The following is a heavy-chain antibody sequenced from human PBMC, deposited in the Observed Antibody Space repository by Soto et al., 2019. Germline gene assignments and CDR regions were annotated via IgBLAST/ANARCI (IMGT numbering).Heavy chain of an antibody. CDR3: AKGVTDVPDAFDI. V-gene: IGHV3-30*18. Sequence: QVQLVESGGGVVQPGRSLRLSCAASGFTFSSYGMHWVRQAPGKGLEWVAVISYDGSNKYDADSVNGRFTISRDNSKNTLYLQMNSLVAEDTAVYYCAKGVTDVPDAFDIWGQVTMVTVSS. CDR2: ISYDGSNK. D-gene: IGHD2-21*02. CDR1: GFTFSSYG. J-gene: IGHJ3*02.